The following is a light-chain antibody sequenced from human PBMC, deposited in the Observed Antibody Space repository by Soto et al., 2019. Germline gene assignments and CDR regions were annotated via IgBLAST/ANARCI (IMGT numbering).Light chain of an antibody. J-gene: IGKJ1*01. CDR3: QQYDTYST. Sequence: DIPMTQSPSTLSASVGDRVTITCRASQSISSWLAWYQQKPGKAPNLLIYKASSLETGVPSRFSGGGSGTEFNLTISSLQPDDFATYYCQQYDTYSTFGQGTKVEIK. CDR2: KAS. V-gene: IGKV1-5*03. CDR1: QSISSW.